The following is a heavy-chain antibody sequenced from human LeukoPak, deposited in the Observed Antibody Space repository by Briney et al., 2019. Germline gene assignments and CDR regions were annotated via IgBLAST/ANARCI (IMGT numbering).Heavy chain of an antibody. CDR2: INHSGST. V-gene: IGHV4-34*01. D-gene: IGHD5-12*01. CDR1: GGSFSGYY. CDR3: ARVTYSGYDAPTHDAFDI. J-gene: IGHJ3*02. Sequence: PSETLSLTCAVYGGSFSGYYWSWIRQPPGKGLEWIGEINHSGSTNYNPSLKSRVTISVDTSKNQFSLKLSSVTAADTAVYYCARVTYSGYDAPTHDAFDIWGQGTMVTVSS.